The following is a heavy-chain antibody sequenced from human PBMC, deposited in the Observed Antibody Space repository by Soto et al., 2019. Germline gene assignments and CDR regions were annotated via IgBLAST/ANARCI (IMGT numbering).Heavy chain of an antibody. CDR3: ARLDYGDSAFDT. D-gene: IGHD4-17*01. CDR1: GGSINSASYH. CDR2: IFYTGPT. Sequence: QVQLAESGPGLVQPSETLSLTCSVSGGSINSASYHWGWLRQHPGKGLEFIGFIFYTGPTYYNPSLATRVTRPVDMSKNPGSLMLSAVTAADTAVYYCARLDYGDSAFDTWGRGTQVTVSS. J-gene: IGHJ4*02. V-gene: IGHV4-31*03.